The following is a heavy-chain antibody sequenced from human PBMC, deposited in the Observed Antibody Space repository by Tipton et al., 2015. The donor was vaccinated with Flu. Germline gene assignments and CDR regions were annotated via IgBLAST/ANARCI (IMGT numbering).Heavy chain of an antibody. CDR1: GYSISSGYY. CDR2: IFHGGST. D-gene: IGHD3-10*01. CDR3: ATYYYGSGTQSAFDY. J-gene: IGHJ4*02. V-gene: IGHV4-38-2*02. Sequence: LRLSCTVSGYSISSGYYWGWIRQPPGKGLEWIGSIFHGGSTYYNPSLKSRVTISVDTSKNQFSLKLSSVTAADTAVYYCATYYYGSGTQSAFDYWGQGTLVTASS.